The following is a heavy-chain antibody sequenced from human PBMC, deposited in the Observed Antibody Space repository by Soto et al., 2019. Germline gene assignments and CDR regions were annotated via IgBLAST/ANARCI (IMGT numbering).Heavy chain of an antibody. J-gene: IGHJ4*02. CDR1: GYTFTSYD. V-gene: IGHV1-8*01. D-gene: IGHD6-13*01. Sequence: ASVKVSCKASGYTFTSYDINWVRQATGQGLEWIGRMNPNGGNTGYAQKFQGRVTMARNTSISTVYMELSSLRSDDTAVYYCARDLAAADYWGQGTLVTVSS. CDR2: MNPNGGNT. CDR3: ARDLAAADY.